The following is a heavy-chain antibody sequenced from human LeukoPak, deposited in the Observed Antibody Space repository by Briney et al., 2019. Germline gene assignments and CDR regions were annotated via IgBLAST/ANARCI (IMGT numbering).Heavy chain of an antibody. CDR2: INCNSGGT. D-gene: IGHD3-22*01. CDR3: ARRNTVIVAALEEYGDHWFL. J-gene: IGHJ3*01. V-gene: IGHV1-2*02. Sequence: GASVKVSCKASGYTFTDYYMHWVRQAPGQGLEWMGWINCNSGGTSYAQKFQGRVTMTRDTSLSTVYMELSSLRSDDTAVYYCARRNTVIVAALEEYGDHWFLWGQGTMVTVSS. CDR1: GYTFTDYY.